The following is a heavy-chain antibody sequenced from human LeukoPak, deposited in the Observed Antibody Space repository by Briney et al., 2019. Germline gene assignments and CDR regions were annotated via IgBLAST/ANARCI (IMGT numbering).Heavy chain of an antibody. Sequence: PGGSLRLSCAASGFTFNSYWMSWVRQAPGKGLEWVSYISSDSSTIFYADSVKGRFTISRDNVKNSLYLQLNSLRDEDTAVYYCARDEDAFGGQGTLVTVSS. CDR3: ARDEDAF. CDR1: GFTFNSYW. CDR2: ISSDSSTI. V-gene: IGHV3-48*02. J-gene: IGHJ4*02.